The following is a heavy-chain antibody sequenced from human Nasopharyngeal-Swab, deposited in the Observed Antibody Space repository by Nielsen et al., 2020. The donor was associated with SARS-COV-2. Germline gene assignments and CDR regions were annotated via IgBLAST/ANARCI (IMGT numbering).Heavy chain of an antibody. D-gene: IGHD6-6*01. V-gene: IGHV1-69*13. CDR3: ARSGYSNSDIDY. Sequence: SVKVSCKASGGTFSSYAISWVRQAPGQGLEWMGGIIPIFGTADYAQKFQDRVTITADESTSTAYMELSSLSSEDTAVYYCARSGYSNSDIDYWGQGTLVTVSS. CDR1: GGTFSSYA. J-gene: IGHJ4*02. CDR2: IIPIFGTA.